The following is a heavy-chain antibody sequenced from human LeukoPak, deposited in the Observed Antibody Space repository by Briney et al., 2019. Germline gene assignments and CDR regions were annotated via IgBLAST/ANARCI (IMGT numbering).Heavy chain of an antibody. D-gene: IGHD3-3*01. Sequence: GGSLRLSCAASGFIFTNYFMSWVRQAPGKGPEWVASIKHDGSEKYYVDSVRGRFTISRDNTMNSLYLQMSSLRAEDTAVYYCATDRGWRTSGYYLYYFEYWGQGTLVTFSS. J-gene: IGHJ4*02. CDR2: IKHDGSEK. CDR3: ATDRGWRTSGYYLYYFEY. V-gene: IGHV3-7*01. CDR1: GFIFTNYF.